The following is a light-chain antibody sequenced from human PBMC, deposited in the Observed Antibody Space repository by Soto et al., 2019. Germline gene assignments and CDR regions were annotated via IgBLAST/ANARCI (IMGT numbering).Light chain of an antibody. CDR1: QDISNY. V-gene: IGKV1-33*01. Sequence: DIQITHSPSSLSASVGDRVTITCQASQDISNYLNWYQQKPGKAPKLLIYDASNLETGVPSRFSGSGSGTDFTFTISSLQPEDIATYYCQQYDNLPLTFGGGTKVDIK. CDR2: DAS. CDR3: QQYDNLPLT. J-gene: IGKJ4*01.